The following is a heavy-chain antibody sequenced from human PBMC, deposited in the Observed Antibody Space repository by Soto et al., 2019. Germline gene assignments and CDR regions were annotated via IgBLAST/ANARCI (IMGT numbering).Heavy chain of an antibody. V-gene: IGHV6-1*01. Sequence: QEPLRVSGPGLVKPSQTLSLTCVISGDSVSSNSAAWNWIRQSPSRGLEWLGRAYYRSKWYIDYAPSVTSRITLNPDTSENQLSLHLISVTPEDTAMYYCARARHLVPGTLGYFAHWGQGSQVTVSS. J-gene: IGHJ4*02. CDR3: ARARHLVPGTLGYFAH. CDR2: AYYRSKWYI. D-gene: IGHD1-26*01. CDR1: GDSVSSNSAA.